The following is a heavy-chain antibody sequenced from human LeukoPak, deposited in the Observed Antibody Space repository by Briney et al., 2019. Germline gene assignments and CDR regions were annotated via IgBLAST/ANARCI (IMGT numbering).Heavy chain of an antibody. Sequence: QSGGSLRLSCAASGFTFSSNGMHWVRQAPGKGLEWVAVIWYDGSDKYYADSVKGRFTISRDNSKNTLYLQMSSLRVEDAAVYYCARVSVGMVRGVQKNYGMDVWGQGTAVTVSS. CDR2: IWYDGSDK. J-gene: IGHJ6*02. V-gene: IGHV3-33*01. D-gene: IGHD3-10*01. CDR1: GFTFSSNG. CDR3: ARVSVGMVRGVQKNYGMDV.